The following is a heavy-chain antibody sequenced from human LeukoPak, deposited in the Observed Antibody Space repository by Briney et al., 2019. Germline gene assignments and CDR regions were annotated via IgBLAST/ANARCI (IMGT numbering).Heavy chain of an antibody. CDR1: GYTFTSYG. CDR2: INAGNGNT. D-gene: IGHD3-10*01. Sequence: GASVKVSCKASGYTFTSYGISWVRQAPGQGLEWMGWINAGNGNTKYSQEFQGRVTITRDTSASTAYMELSSLRSEDMAVYYCARERGKGFDPWGQGTLVTVSS. J-gene: IGHJ5*02. V-gene: IGHV1-3*03. CDR3: ARERGKGFDP.